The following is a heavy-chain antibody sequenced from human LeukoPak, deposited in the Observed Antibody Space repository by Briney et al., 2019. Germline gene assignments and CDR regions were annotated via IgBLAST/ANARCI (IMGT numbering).Heavy chain of an antibody. D-gene: IGHD6-13*01. CDR3: ARDIGYSSSWYGDAFDI. CDR1: GGSISGYY. J-gene: IGHJ3*02. CDR2: FYTSGST. Sequence: SETLSLTCTVSGGSISGYYWSWIRQPAGKGLEWIGHFYTSGSTKYNPSLNSRVTMSVDTSKNQLSLKLSSVTAADTAVYYCARDIGYSSSWYGDAFDIWGQGTMVTVSS. V-gene: IGHV4-4*07.